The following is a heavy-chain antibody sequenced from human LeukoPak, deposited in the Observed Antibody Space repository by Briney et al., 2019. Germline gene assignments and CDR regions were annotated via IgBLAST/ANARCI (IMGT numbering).Heavy chain of an antibody. CDR1: GFTITDYG. J-gene: IGHJ6*03. D-gene: IGHD3-22*01. Sequence: GGSLRLSCAVSGFTITDYGMSWVRQAPGKGLEWVSAISVSGDTKYYADSVKGRFIISRDNSRNTLYLQMNSLRAEDTAVYYCAKGGRPYYDSRRGYMDVWGKGTTVTVSS. V-gene: IGHV3-23*01. CDR3: AKGGRPYYDSRRGYMDV. CDR2: ISVSGDTK.